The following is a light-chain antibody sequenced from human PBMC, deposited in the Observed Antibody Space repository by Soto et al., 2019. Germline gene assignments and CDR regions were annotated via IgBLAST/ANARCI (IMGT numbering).Light chain of an antibody. J-gene: IGKJ3*01. CDR2: GAS. Sequence: EIVLTQSPGTLSLSPGERATLSYRASQSVSSSYLAWYQQRPGQAPRLLIYGASSRATGIPDRFSGSGSGTDFTLTISRLEPEDCAVYYCQQYGSSPFTFGPGTKVDIK. CDR3: QQYGSSPFT. V-gene: IGKV3-20*01. CDR1: QSVSSSY.